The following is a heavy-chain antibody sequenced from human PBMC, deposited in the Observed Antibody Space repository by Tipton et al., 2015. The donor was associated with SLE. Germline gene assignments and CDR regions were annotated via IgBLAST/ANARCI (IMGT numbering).Heavy chain of an antibody. CDR1: GASFTGDY. J-gene: IGHJ4*02. D-gene: IGHD5-24*01. V-gene: IGHV4-59*12. CDR3: ARPGGGYNDYYFDS. Sequence: LRLSCTVSGASFTGDYWSWIRQPPGEGLEWIGSLYQSGSIHYNPSLKSRVTMPLDTSKNQFSLKLSSVTAADTAVYYCARPGGGYNDYYFDSWGQGTLVTVSS. CDR2: LYQSGSI.